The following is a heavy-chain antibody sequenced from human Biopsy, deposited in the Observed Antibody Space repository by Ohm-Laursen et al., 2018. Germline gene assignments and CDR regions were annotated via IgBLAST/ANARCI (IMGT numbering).Heavy chain of an antibody. J-gene: IGHJ6*02. CDR2: ISSGGDTV. CDR3: AREATIAPVLYDMDI. CDR1: GFTFSEYY. V-gene: IGHV3-11*01. Sequence: SLRLSCAASGFTFSEYYMNWIRQTPERGLEWVAYISSGGDTVSYADSVKGRFTISRDDANKSLFLQMNSLRAEDTAVYYCAREATIAPVLYDMDIWGQGTKVIVSS. D-gene: IGHD2-21*01.